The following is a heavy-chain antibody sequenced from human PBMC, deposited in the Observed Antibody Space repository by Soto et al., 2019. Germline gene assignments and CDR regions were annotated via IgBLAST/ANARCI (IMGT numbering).Heavy chain of an antibody. Sequence: GGSLRLSCAASGFTFSIFAMSWVRQSPGKGLEWVSTISGSGGSTYYADAVKGRFTISRDNSMGTLYLQMKSLRVEDTAIYYCAKEVSLGSTVDLGYWGQGALVTVSS. V-gene: IGHV3-23*01. CDR2: ISGSGGST. CDR3: AKEVSLGSTVDLGY. J-gene: IGHJ4*02. D-gene: IGHD7-27*01. CDR1: GFTFSIFA.